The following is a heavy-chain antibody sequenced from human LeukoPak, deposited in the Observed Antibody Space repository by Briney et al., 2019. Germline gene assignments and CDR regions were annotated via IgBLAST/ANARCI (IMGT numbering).Heavy chain of an antibody. CDR3: TRGGLWDVTGY. CDR2: IRSKAYGGAT. Sequence: PGGSLRLSCTASGFTFGDYAMSWVRQAPGKGLEWVGFIRSKAYGGATEYAASVKGRFTISRDDSKSIAYLQMNSLKTDDTAVYYCTRGGLWDVTGYWGQGTLVTVSS. J-gene: IGHJ4*02. D-gene: IGHD4/OR15-4a*01. CDR1: GFTFGDYA. V-gene: IGHV3-49*04.